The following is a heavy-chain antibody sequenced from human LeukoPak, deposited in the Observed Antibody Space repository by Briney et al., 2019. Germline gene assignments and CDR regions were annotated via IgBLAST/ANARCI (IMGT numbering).Heavy chain of an antibody. CDR3: ARGFRFSSRYMDV. J-gene: IGHJ6*03. Sequence: PGGSLRLSCAASGFTFSSYAMHWVRQAPGKGLEWVAVISYDGSNKYYADSVKGRFTISRDNSKNTPYLQMNSLRAEDTAVYYRARGFRFSSRYMDVWGKGTTVTVSS. D-gene: IGHD3-3*01. V-gene: IGHV3-30-3*01. CDR1: GFTFSSYA. CDR2: ISYDGSNK.